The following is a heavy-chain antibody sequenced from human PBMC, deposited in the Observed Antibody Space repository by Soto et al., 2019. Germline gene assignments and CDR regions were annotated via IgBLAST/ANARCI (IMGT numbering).Heavy chain of an antibody. CDR2: ISYDGSNK. Sequence: GGPLRLSCAASGFTFSSYAMHWVRQAPGKGLEWVAVISYDGSNKYYADSVKGRFTISRDNSKNTLYLQMNSLRAEDTAVYYCAREEVDHYFDYWGQGTLVTVSS. CDR3: AREEVDHYFDY. V-gene: IGHV3-30-3*01. CDR1: GFTFSSYA. J-gene: IGHJ4*02.